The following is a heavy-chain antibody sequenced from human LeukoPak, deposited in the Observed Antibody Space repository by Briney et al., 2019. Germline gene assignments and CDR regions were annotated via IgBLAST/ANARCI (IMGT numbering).Heavy chain of an antibody. Sequence: SETLSLTCSVSGDSISSYYWSWIRQPPGKGLEWIGYIYYSGSTNYNPSLKSRVTISVDTSKNQFSLNLSSVTAADTAVYYCARDLTVRGVIPDYYYYMDVWGKGTTVTVSS. V-gene: IGHV4-59*01. CDR2: IYYSGST. CDR1: GDSISSYY. CDR3: ARDLTVRGVIPDYYYYMDV. D-gene: IGHD3-10*01. J-gene: IGHJ6*03.